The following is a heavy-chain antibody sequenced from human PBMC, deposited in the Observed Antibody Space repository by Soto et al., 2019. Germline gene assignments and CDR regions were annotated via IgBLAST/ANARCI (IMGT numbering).Heavy chain of an antibody. CDR1: GGTFGNTA. CDR3: ARDGDPGYSFWSGPLGGGRFDP. Sequence: QVQLVQSGAEVKEPGSSVNVSCKTSGGTFGNTAVTWVRQVPGQGLEWIGGIVPLFGTANYAQKFRGRVMITAHXXTXPAYMDLSSLRSDDTAIYYCARDGDPGYSFWSGPLGGGRFDPWGQGTLVTVSS. D-gene: IGHD3-3*01. V-gene: IGHV1-69*12. CDR2: IVPLFGTA. J-gene: IGHJ5*02.